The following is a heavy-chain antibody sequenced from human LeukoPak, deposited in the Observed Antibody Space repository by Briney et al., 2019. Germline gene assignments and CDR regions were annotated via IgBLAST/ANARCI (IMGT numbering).Heavy chain of an antibody. D-gene: IGHD3-22*01. CDR1: GFTFDDYG. CDR2: INWNGGST. Sequence: GGSLRLSCAASGFTFDDYGMSWVRQAPGKGLEWVSGINWNGGSTGYAGSVKGRFTISRDNAKNSLYLQMNSLRAEDTALYYCARDDRPFYAYYYDSSGSDAFDIWGQGTMVTVSS. CDR3: ARDDRPFYAYYYDSSGSDAFDI. V-gene: IGHV3-20*04. J-gene: IGHJ3*02.